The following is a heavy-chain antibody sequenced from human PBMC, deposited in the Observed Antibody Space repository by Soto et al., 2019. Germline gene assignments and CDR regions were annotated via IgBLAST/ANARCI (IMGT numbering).Heavy chain of an antibody. CDR2: ISPDGGNQ. J-gene: IGHJ1*01. D-gene: IGHD6-6*01. Sequence: WGSLRRSWVASGCIFSDYAMHWARQAPGKGLVWVSLISPDGGNQYYSESAKGRFTISRDNSKNTLYLQMNDLRPDDTALYYCARENSRIAPRLFQHWGHGRLVTASS. CDR3: ARENSRIAPRLFQH. V-gene: IGHV3-30-3*01. CDR1: GCIFSDYA.